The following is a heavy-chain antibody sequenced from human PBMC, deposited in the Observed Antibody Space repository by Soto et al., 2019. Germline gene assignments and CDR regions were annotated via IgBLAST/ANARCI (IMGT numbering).Heavy chain of an antibody. J-gene: IGHJ6*02. Sequence: GGSLRLSCAASGFTFSSYEMNWVRQAPGKGLEWVSYISSSGSTIYYADSVKGRFTISRDNAKNSLYLQMNSLRAEDTAVYYCARVGQEYYDFWSGSRGSGMDVWGQGTTVTVSS. V-gene: IGHV3-48*03. CDR2: ISSSGSTI. D-gene: IGHD3-3*01. CDR1: GFTFSSYE. CDR3: ARVGQEYYDFWSGSRGSGMDV.